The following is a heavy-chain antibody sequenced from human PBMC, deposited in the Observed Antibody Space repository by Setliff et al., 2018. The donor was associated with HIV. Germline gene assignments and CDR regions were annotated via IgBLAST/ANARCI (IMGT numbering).Heavy chain of an antibody. Sequence: PSETLSLTCTVSGYSISSGYYWGWIRQPPGKGLEWIGSIYHSGSTYYNPSLKSRVTISVDTSKNQFSLKLSSVTAADTAVYYCARLLNYYGNWFDPWGQGTLVTV. CDR1: GYSISSGYY. CDR2: IYHSGST. CDR3: ARLLNYYGNWFDP. D-gene: IGHD3-10*01. V-gene: IGHV4-38-2*02. J-gene: IGHJ5*02.